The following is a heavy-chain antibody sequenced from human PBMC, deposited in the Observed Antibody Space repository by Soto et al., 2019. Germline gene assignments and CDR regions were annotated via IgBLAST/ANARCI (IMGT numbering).Heavy chain of an antibody. CDR2: IIPIFGTA. D-gene: IGHD3-10*01. J-gene: IGHJ6*02. Sequence: GASVKVSCKASGGTFSSYAISWVRQAPGQGLEWMGGIIPIFGTANYAQKFQGRVTITADESTSTAYMELRSLRSDDTAVYYCARDNGFGESDVWGQGTTVTVSS. V-gene: IGHV1-69*13. CDR3: ARDNGFGESDV. CDR1: GGTFSSYA.